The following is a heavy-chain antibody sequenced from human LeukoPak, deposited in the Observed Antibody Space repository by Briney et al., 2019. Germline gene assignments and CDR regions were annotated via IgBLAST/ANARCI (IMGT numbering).Heavy chain of an antibody. CDR2: IYYSGSS. CDR1: GDSINNYY. J-gene: IGHJ4*02. Sequence: SETLSLTCTVSGDSINNYYWSWVRQPPGKGLEWIGYIYYSGSSNYSPSLKSRVTISVDPSKIQFSLKLASVNAADTDVYYCARVGYFDFSSADSWGQGTLVTVSS. D-gene: IGHD3-3*01. V-gene: IGHV4-59*01. CDR3: ARVGYFDFSSADS.